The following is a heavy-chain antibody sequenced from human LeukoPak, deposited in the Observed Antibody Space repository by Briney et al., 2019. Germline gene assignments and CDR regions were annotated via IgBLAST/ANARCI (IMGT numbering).Heavy chain of an antibody. V-gene: IGHV4-59*01. J-gene: IGHJ2*01. CDR1: GGSISTYY. Sequence: SETLSLTCAVSGGSISTYYWSWIRQPPGKGLEWIGYIYYSGSTNYNPSLKSRVTISVDTSKNQFSLKLTSVTAADTAVYYCARDPVDQPYWFFDLWGRGTLVTVSS. CDR2: IYYSGST. D-gene: IGHD2-2*01. CDR3: ARDPVDQPYWFFDL.